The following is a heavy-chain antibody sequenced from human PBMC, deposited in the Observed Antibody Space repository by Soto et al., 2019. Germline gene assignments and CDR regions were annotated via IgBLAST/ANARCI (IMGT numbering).Heavy chain of an antibody. CDR2: IWYDGSNK. V-gene: IGHV3-33*01. J-gene: IGHJ4*02. D-gene: IGHD6-13*01. CDR1: GFTFSSYG. CDR3: ARGTPLIADDY. Sequence: QVQLVESGGGVVQPGRSLRLSCAASGFTFSSYGMHWVRQAPGKGLEWVAVIWYDGSNKYYADSVKGRFTISRDNSKNTLYLQMNSLRAEDTAVYYCARGTPLIADDYWGQGTLVTVSS.